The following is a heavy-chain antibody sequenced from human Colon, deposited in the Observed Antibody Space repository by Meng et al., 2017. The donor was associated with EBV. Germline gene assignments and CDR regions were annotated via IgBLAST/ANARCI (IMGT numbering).Heavy chain of an antibody. J-gene: IGHJ4*02. CDR1: GGSVNSGAYY. D-gene: IGHD6-19*01. V-gene: IGHV4-61*08. CDR2: IYYIGNA. CDR3: ARLREWLVAY. Sequence: QVQLQESGPGLVKPSEXLSLTCTVSGGSVNSGAYYWSWFRQPPGKGLEWIGYIYYIGNANYNPSLKSRVTISIDTSKDQFSLKLNSVAAADTAVYYCARLREWLVAYWGQGTLVTVSS.